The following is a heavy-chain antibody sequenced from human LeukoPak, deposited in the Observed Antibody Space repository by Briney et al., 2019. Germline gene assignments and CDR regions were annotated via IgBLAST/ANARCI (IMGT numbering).Heavy chain of an antibody. Sequence: GGSLRLSCAASGFTFSSYSMNWVRQAPGKGLEWVSVISSGSYTIYYADSVKGRFTISRDNAKNSLYLQMNSLRAEDTAVYYCATSAVGGPNDYWGQRTLVTVSS. CDR3: ATSAVGGPNDY. CDR1: GFTFSSYS. J-gene: IGHJ4*02. V-gene: IGHV3-21*01. D-gene: IGHD6-13*01. CDR2: ISSGSYTI.